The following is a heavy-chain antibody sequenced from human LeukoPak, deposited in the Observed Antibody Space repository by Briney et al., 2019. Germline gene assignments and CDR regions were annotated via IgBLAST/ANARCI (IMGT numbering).Heavy chain of an antibody. CDR3: ARVGYSSSWYGGPLD. D-gene: IGHD6-13*01. CDR1: GFTFSSYS. J-gene: IGHJ4*02. Sequence: GGSLRLSCAASGFTFSSYSMNWVRQAPGKGLEWVSYISSSSSTIYYADSVKGRFTISRDNAKNSLYLQMNSLRAEDTAVYYCARVGYSSSWYGGPLDWGQGTLVTVSS. CDR2: ISSSSSTI. V-gene: IGHV3-48*04.